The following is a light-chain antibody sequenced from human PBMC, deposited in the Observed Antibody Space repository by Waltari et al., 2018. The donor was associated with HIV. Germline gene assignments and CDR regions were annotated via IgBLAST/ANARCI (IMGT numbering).Light chain of an antibody. CDR3: QVWDSSSDHWV. CDR1: NIGTQR. CDR2: DDI. V-gene: IGLV3-21*02. Sequence: SYVLTQPPSVSVAPGQTAKITCAGTNIGTQRVHWYQQQPGQAPVLVVYDDIDRPSGIPERFSGSNSGNTATLTISRVEAGDEADYYCQVWDSSSDHWVFGGGTKLTVL. J-gene: IGLJ3*02.